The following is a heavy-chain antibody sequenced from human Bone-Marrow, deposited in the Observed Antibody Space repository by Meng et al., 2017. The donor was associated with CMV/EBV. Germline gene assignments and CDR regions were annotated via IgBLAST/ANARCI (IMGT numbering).Heavy chain of an antibody. V-gene: IGHV3-13*01. D-gene: IGHD6-6*01. J-gene: IGHJ6*02. CDR2: IGTAGDT. CDR3: ARGGSRSIAAPQVRPELYGMDV. CDR1: GFTFSSYD. Sequence: GESLKISCAASGFTFSSYDMHWVRQATGKGLEWVSAIGTAGDTYYPGSVKGRFTISRENAKNSLYLQMNSLRAGDTAVYYCARGGSRSIAAPQVRPELYGMDVWGQGPTVTVSS.